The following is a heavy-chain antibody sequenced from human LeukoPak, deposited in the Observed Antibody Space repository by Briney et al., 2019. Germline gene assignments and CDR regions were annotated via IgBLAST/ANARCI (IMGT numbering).Heavy chain of an antibody. D-gene: IGHD3-10*01. J-gene: IGHJ6*02. V-gene: IGHV3-23*01. CDR3: ARGKRGVYYYYGMDV. Sequence: RXAPGKXXXXXXGISGSGESTYYADSVKGRFTISRDNSKNTVFLQMNSLRAADTAVHSCARGKRGVYYYYGMDVWGQGTTVTVSS. CDR2: ISGSGEST.